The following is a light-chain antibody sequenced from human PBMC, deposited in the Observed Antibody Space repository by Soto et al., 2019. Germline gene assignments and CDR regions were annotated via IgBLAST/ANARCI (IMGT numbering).Light chain of an antibody. J-gene: IGKJ1*01. CDR1: QSVRSS. V-gene: IGKV3-11*01. CDR2: DAS. CDR3: QQRSNGLWT. Sequence: IVMTQSPGTLSVSPGERATLFCRASQSVRSSLAWYQQKPGQAPRLFIYDASTRATGIPARFSGSGSGTDFTLTIGSLEPAEVEVYYCQQRSNGLWTFGQLTKV.